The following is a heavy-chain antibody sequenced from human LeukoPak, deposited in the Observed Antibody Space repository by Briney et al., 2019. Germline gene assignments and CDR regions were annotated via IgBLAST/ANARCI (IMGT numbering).Heavy chain of an antibody. V-gene: IGHV4-59*01. CDR3: AGLVGRYSSGLYYYYFDY. Sequence: SETLSLTCTVSGGSIRGYYWSWMRQSPGKGLEWIGYAYYSGSTNYNPSLKSRVTISLDTSKNQFSLRLSSVTAADTAVYYCAGLVGRYSSGLYYYYFDYWGQGTLVTVSS. CDR2: AYYSGST. J-gene: IGHJ4*02. D-gene: IGHD3-22*01. CDR1: GGSIRGYY.